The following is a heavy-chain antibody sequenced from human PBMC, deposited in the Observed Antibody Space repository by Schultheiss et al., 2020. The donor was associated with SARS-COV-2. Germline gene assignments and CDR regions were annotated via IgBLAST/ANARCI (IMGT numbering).Heavy chain of an antibody. CDR1: GGTFNNFV. J-gene: IGHJ4*02. CDR3: ARESYGSGSSDY. D-gene: IGHD3-10*01. CDR2: IIPIFGTA. V-gene: IGHV1-69*13. Sequence: SVKVSCKASGGTFNNFVIHWVRQAPGQGLEWMGGIIPIFGTANYAQKFQGRVTITADESTSTAYMELSSLRSEDTAVYYCARESYGSGSSDYWGQGTLVTVSS.